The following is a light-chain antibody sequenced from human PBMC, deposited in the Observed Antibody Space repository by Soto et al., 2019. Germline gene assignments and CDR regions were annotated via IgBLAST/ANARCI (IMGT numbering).Light chain of an antibody. Sequence: EIVLTQSPGTLSSSPGEGATLSCRASQSIDSKYLAWYQHKSGQAPRLLIYATSSRATGIPDRFGGSGSGTDFTLTINRLEPEDFAVYYCQQYFASSWTFGQGTKVDIK. CDR2: ATS. CDR1: QSIDSKY. J-gene: IGKJ1*01. V-gene: IGKV3-20*01. CDR3: QQYFASSWT.